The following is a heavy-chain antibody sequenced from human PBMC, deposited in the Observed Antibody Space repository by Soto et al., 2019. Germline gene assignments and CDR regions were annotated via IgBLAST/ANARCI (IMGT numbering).Heavy chain of an antibody. Sequence: QVQLAQSGAEVKKPGASVKVSCKASGYTFTTYVMHWVRQAPGQRLEWMGWINAGNDNTKYSQKFQGRVTITRDTSASTVYMELSSLSSEDTAVYYCARVGHYYYGMDVWGQGTTVTVSS. D-gene: IGHD3-3*01. V-gene: IGHV1-3*01. J-gene: IGHJ6*02. CDR3: ARVGHYYYGMDV. CDR2: INAGNDNT. CDR1: GYTFTTYV.